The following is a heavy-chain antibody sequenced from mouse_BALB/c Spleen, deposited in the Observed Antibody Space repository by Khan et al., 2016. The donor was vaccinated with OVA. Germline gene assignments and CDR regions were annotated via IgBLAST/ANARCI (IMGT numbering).Heavy chain of an antibody. D-gene: IGHD2-3*01. Sequence: VQLKQSGPELMKPGASVKISCKASGYSFTSYYIHWVKQSHGKSLEWIGYIDPFTGSTSYNQKFKGKATLTVDKSSSTAYMHLSSLTSEDSAVYCCARQGYLAWFDYWGQGTMVTVSA. CDR2: IDPFTGST. V-gene: IGHV1S135*01. CDR1: GYSFTSYY. J-gene: IGHJ3*01. CDR3: ARQGYLAWFDY.